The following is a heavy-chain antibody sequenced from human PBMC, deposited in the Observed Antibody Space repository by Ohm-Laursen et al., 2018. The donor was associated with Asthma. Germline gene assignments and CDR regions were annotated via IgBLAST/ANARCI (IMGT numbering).Heavy chain of an antibody. CDR1: GYTFTGYY. CDR2: IIPIFGTA. CDR3: ARDPDYSNYGDY. V-gene: IGHV1-69*13. J-gene: IGHJ4*02. Sequence: VASVKVSCKASGYTFTGYYMHWVRQAPGQGLEWMGGIIPIFGTANYAQKFQGRVTITADESTSTAYMELSSLRSEDTAVYYCARDPDYSNYGDYWGQGTLVTVSS. D-gene: IGHD4-11*01.